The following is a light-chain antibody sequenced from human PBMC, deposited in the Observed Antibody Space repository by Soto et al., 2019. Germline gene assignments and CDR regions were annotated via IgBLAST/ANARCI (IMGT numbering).Light chain of an antibody. CDR2: NND. V-gene: IGLV1-44*01. CDR1: TSNIGGNT. CDR3: SSWDDSLNGWV. J-gene: IGLJ3*02. Sequence: QSALTQSPSASGTPGQRVTISGSGSTSNIGGNTVNWYRQVPGTAPKLLIHNNDQRTSGVPDRISGSKSGTSASLAIGGLQSEDGAEYYCSSWDDSLNGWVFGGGTKLTVL.